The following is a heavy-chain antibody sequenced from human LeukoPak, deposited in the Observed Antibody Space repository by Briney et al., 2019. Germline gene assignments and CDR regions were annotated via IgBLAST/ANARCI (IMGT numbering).Heavy chain of an antibody. CDR2: IYYSGDA. CDR1: GGSIDSQY. V-gene: IGHV4-59*11. CDR3: ARWYCISGTCYHMDA. Sequence: PSETLSLTCTVSGGSIDSQYWSWIRQPPGKGLEWIGYIYYSGDARYNPSLKSRVTMSIDTSKKQFSLKLSSVTAADTAAYYCARWYCISGTCYHMDAWGKGTTVTVFS. J-gene: IGHJ6*03. D-gene: IGHD2-2*01.